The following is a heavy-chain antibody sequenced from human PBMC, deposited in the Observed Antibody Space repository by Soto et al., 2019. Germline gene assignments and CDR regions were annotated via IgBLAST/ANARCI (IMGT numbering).Heavy chain of an antibody. CDR1: GFTFSIYG. CDR2: ISGSGGST. Sequence: GGSLRLSCAASGFTFSIYGMHWVRHAPGKGLEWVSAISGSGGSTYYADSVKGRFTISRDNSKNTLYLQMNSLRAEDTAVYYCAKTTANEKTDYYYYYMDVWGKGTTVPVSS. CDR3: AKTTANEKTDYYYYYMDV. D-gene: IGHD1-1*01. J-gene: IGHJ6*03. V-gene: IGHV3-23*01.